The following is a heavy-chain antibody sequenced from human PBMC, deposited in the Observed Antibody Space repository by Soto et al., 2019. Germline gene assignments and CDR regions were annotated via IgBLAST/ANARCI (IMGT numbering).Heavy chain of an antibody. D-gene: IGHD3-10*01. J-gene: IGHJ5*02. CDR3: AKMWFGELFPQTSPFDP. Sequence: GGSLRLSCAASGFTFSSYAMSWVRQAPGKGLEWVSAISGSGGSTYYADSVKGRFTISRDNSKNTLYLQMNSLRAEDTAVYYCAKMWFGELFPQTSPFDPWGQGTLVTVSS. V-gene: IGHV3-23*01. CDR2: ISGSGGST. CDR1: GFTFSSYA.